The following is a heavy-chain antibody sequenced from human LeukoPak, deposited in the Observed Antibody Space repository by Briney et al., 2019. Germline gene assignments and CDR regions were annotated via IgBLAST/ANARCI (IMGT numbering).Heavy chain of an antibody. Sequence: PGGSLRLSCTASGFTFGDYAMSWFRQAPGKGLEGVGFIRSKAYGGTTEYAASVKGRFTISRDDSKSIAYLQMNSLKTEDTAVYYCTRDLLYYYDSSGYYPLDYWGQGTLVTVSS. CDR3: TRDLLYYYDSSGYYPLDY. CDR2: IRSKAYGGTT. CDR1: GFTFGDYA. J-gene: IGHJ4*02. V-gene: IGHV3-49*03. D-gene: IGHD3-22*01.